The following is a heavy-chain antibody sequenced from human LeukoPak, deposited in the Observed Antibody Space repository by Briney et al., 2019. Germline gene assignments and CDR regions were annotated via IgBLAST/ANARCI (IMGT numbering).Heavy chain of an antibody. CDR3: ARGYYGSGVHFDY. D-gene: IGHD3-10*01. CDR2: IYYSGST. Sequence: PSETLSLTCTVSGGSIGGSYWSWIRQPPGKGLEWIGYIYYSGSTNYNPSLKSRVTISVDTSKNRFSLRLSSVTAADTAVYYCARGYYGSGVHFDYWGQGTLVTVSS. V-gene: IGHV4-59*01. J-gene: IGHJ4*02. CDR1: GGSIGGSY.